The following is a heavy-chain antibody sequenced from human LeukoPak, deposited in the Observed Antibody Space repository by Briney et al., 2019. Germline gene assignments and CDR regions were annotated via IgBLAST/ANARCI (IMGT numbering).Heavy chain of an antibody. CDR1: GGSISSSDW. V-gene: IGHV4-4*03. CDR3: ARVSGSYFDY. CDR2: IYYSGST. J-gene: IGHJ4*02. Sequence: PGTLSLTCAVSGGSISSSDWWSWVRQPPGKGLEWLGQIYYSGSTNYNPSLKSRVTISVDKSKNQFSLKLSSVTAADTAVYYCARVSGSYFDYWGQGTLVTVSS. D-gene: IGHD1-26*01.